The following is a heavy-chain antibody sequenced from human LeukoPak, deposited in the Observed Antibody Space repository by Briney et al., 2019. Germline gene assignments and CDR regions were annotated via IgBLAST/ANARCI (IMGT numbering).Heavy chain of an antibody. J-gene: IGHJ5*02. D-gene: IGHD3-9*01. Sequence: PSETLSLTCTVSGGSISSSSYYWGWIRQPPGKGLEWIGSIYYSGSTYYNPSLKSRVTISVDTSKNQFSLKLSSVTAADTAVYYCARVITYYDILTGYYSPFNWFDPWGQGTLVTVSS. CDR2: IYYSGST. CDR3: ARVITYYDILTGYYSPFNWFDP. V-gene: IGHV4-39*07. CDR1: GGSISSSSYY.